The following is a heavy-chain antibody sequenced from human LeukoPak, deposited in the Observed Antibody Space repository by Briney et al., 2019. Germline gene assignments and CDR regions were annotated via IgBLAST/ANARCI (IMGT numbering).Heavy chain of an antibody. J-gene: IGHJ5*02. D-gene: IGHD2-2*01. CDR3: ARDSRFRGLIALVPAAQKTDNWFDP. Sequence: ASVKVSCKASGGTFSSYAISWVRQAPGQGLEWMGIINPRDGKTTYAQKFQGRVTMTRDTSTSIVYMEMTSLRSEDTAVYYCARDSRFRGLIALVPAAQKTDNWFDPWGQGTLVTVSS. CDR2: INPRDGKT. CDR1: GGTFSSYA. V-gene: IGHV1-46*01.